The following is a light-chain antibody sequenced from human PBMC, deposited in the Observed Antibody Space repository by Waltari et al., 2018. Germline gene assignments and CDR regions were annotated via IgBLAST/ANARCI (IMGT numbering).Light chain of an antibody. CDR1: KLGNRY. J-gene: IGLJ2*01. CDR2: QDN. Sequence: SYELTPSPSVSVSPGLTASITCAGDKLGNRYVTWYQQKPGQSPVLVIYQDNRRPSWIPERFSGSNSGNTATLTISGTQAMDEADYYCQAWDSSTAVFGGGTKLTVL. CDR3: QAWDSSTAV. V-gene: IGLV3-1*01.